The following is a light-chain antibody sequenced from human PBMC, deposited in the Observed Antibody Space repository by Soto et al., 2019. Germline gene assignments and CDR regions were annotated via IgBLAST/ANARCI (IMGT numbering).Light chain of an antibody. CDR3: QQYSSWPLT. CDR1: QNINSD. CDR2: GAS. V-gene: IGKV3D-15*01. Sequence: EIVMTQSPATLSVSPGESATLSCRASQNINSDLAWYVQKPGQAPRRVIYGASTWGPDVPPSFTGSGSGTEFALAISGLRSEDFAVYYCQQYSSWPLTVGQGTRL. J-gene: IGKJ5*01.